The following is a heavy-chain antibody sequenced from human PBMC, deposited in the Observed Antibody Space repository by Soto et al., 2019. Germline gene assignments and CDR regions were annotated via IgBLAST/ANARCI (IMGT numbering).Heavy chain of an antibody. D-gene: IGHD4-4*01. Sequence: QGQLVQSGAEVKKPGASVKVSCKASGYTFTDYDISWVRQAPGQGLEWMGWISVDNGNTKYVESLQGRVTMTTDTSSSTAYLEVRSLRSDDTAGYYCARTSVSNYNWFDPWGQGTLVAVSS. CDR1: GYTFTDYD. J-gene: IGHJ5*02. CDR3: ARTSVSNYNWFDP. CDR2: ISVDNGNT. V-gene: IGHV1-18*01.